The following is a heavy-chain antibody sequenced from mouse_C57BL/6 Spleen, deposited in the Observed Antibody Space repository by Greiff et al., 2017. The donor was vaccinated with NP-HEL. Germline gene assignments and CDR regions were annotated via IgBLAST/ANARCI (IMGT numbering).Heavy chain of an antibody. CDR3: ASFLYYGSSYWYFDV. V-gene: IGHV1-39*01. CDR1: GYSFTDYN. CDR2: INPNYGTT. D-gene: IGHD1-1*01. J-gene: IGHJ1*03. Sequence: EVKLVESGPELVKPGASVKISCKASGYSFTDYNMNWVKQSNGKSLEWIGVINPNYGTTSYNQKFKGKATLTVDQSSSTAYMQLNSLTSEDSAVYYCASFLYYGSSYWYFDVWGTGTTVTVSS.